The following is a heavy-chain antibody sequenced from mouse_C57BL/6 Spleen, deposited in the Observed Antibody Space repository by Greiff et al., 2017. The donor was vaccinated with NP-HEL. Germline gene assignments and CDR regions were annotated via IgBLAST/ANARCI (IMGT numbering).Heavy chain of an antibody. D-gene: IGHD2-5*01. CDR2: ISYDGSN. CDR1: GYSITSGYY. J-gene: IGHJ1*03. CDR3: ARDESNYGYFDV. Sequence: EVKLMESGPGLVKPSQSLSLTCSVTGYSITSGYYWNWIRQFPGTKLEWMGYISYDGSNNYNPSLKNRISITRDTSKNQFFLKLNSVTTEDTATYYCARDESNYGYFDVWGTGTTVTVSS. V-gene: IGHV3-6*01.